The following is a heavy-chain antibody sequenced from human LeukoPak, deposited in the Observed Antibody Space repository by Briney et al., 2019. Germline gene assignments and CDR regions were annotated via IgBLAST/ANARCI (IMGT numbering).Heavy chain of an antibody. CDR3: ARPGRRGSIQLWSYYFDY. CDR1: GGSISSSSYY. J-gene: IGHJ4*02. CDR2: INHSGST. Sequence: SETLSLTCTVSGGSISSSSYYWSWIRQPPGKGLEWIGEINHSGSTNYNPSLKSRVTISVDTSKNQFSLKLSSVTAADTAVYYCARPGRRGSIQLWSYYFDYWGQGTLVTVSS. D-gene: IGHD5-18*01. V-gene: IGHV4-39*07.